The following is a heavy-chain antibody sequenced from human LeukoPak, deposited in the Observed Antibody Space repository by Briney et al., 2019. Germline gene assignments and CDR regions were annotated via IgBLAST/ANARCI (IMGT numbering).Heavy chain of an antibody. Sequence: ASVKVSCKVSGYTLTEFSIHWVRQAPGKGLEAMGGFDREHGETIYAQKFKGRATMTEDTSTDTAYMELSSLRSEDTAVYFCAAVWLGVGDNDYWGQGTLVTVSS. J-gene: IGHJ4*02. D-gene: IGHD3-10*01. CDR3: AAVWLGVGDNDY. CDR1: GYTLTEFS. V-gene: IGHV1-24*01. CDR2: FDREHGET.